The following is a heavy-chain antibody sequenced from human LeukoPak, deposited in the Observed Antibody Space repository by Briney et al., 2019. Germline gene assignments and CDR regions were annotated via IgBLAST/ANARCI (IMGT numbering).Heavy chain of an antibody. Sequence: KPSETLSLTCTVSGYSISSGYYWGWIRQPPGKGLEWIGSIYHSGSTYYNPSLKRRVTISVDTSKNQFSLKLSSVTAADTAVYYCARDPLLTGYIGVWGQGTLVTVSS. D-gene: IGHD3-9*01. CDR1: GYSISSGYY. J-gene: IGHJ4*02. CDR3: ARDPLLTGYIGV. V-gene: IGHV4-38-2*02. CDR2: IYHSGST.